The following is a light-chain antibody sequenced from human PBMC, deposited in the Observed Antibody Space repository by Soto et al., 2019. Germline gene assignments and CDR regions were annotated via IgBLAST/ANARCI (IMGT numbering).Light chain of an antibody. Sequence: QSVLTQPPSASGTPGQSVTISCSGSDSNIAKNPLNWYQQLPGTAPKLLIYSNDQRPSGVPDRFSGSKSGTPASLAISGLQSEDEGDYYCAAWDDSLNGYVAFGGGTKLTVL. CDR3: AAWDDSLNGYVA. CDR1: DSNIAKNP. J-gene: IGLJ2*01. V-gene: IGLV1-44*01. CDR2: SND.